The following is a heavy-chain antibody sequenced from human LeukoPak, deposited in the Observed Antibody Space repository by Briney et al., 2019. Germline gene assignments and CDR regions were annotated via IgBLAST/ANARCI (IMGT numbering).Heavy chain of an antibody. Sequence: EASVKVSCKASGGTFSSYAISWVRQAPGQGLEWMGGIISIFGTANYAQKFQGRVTITADESTSTAYMELSSLRSEDTAVYYCARGLSRLDYYDSSGAIDYWGQGTLVTVSS. CDR1: GGTFSSYA. D-gene: IGHD3-22*01. CDR2: IISIFGTA. V-gene: IGHV1-69*13. J-gene: IGHJ4*02. CDR3: ARGLSRLDYYDSSGAIDY.